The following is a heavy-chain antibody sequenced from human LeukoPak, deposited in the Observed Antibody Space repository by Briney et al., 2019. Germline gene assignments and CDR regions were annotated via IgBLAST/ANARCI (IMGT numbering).Heavy chain of an antibody. V-gene: IGHV3-23*01. D-gene: IGHD2-2*02. CDR2: IRGSGDSS. CDR1: GFTFSSYA. J-gene: IGHJ4*02. CDR3: ARGKSIGRRSIVVVPAAISFDY. Sequence: GGSLRLSCAASGFTFSSYAMTWVRQAPGKGLEWVSSIRGSGDSSYYADSVKGRFTISRDNSKSTLFLQMNSLRVEDTAVYYCARGKSIGRRSIVVVPAAISFDYWGQGTLVTVSS.